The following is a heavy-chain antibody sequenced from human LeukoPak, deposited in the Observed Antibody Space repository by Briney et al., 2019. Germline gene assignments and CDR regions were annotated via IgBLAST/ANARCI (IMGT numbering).Heavy chain of an antibody. D-gene: IGHD3-16*01. Sequence: PGRSLRLSCEASGFSFSSYGMHWVRQVPGKGLERVALIWHDGSKTYYADSVKGRFTISRDNSKNTLYLQMSSLRDDDTAVYYCAGDTPPGGDYYFEYWGQGTLVTVSS. J-gene: IGHJ4*02. CDR1: GFSFSSYG. CDR3: AGDTPPGGDYYFEY. CDR2: IWHDGSKT. V-gene: IGHV3-33*01.